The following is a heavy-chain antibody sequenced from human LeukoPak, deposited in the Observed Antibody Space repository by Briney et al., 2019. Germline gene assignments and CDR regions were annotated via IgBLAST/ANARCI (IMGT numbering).Heavy chain of an antibody. V-gene: IGHV4-39*01. CDR3: ASQTTLRYFVGPATDAFDI. CDR2: IYHSGST. D-gene: IGHD3-9*01. Sequence: SETLSLTCTVSGGSISSSSYYWGWIRQPPGKGLEWIGSIYHSGSTYYNPSLKSRVTISVDTSKNQFSLKLSSVTAADTAVYYCASQTTLRYFVGPATDAFDIWGQGTMVTVSS. CDR1: GGSISSSSYY. J-gene: IGHJ3*02.